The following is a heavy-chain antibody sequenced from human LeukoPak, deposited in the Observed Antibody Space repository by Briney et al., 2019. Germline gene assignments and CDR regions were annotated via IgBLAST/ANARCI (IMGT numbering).Heavy chain of an antibody. D-gene: IGHD5-12*01. J-gene: IGHJ4*02. Sequence: GGSLRLSCEASGFIFSTYAMAWVRQAPGKGLEWVSAISGSGGSTYYADSVKGRFTISRDNSKNTLYLQMNSLRAEDTAVYYCAKVIVATTWGTNFDYWGQGTLVTVSS. V-gene: IGHV3-23*01. CDR3: AKVIVATTWGTNFDY. CDR2: ISGSGGST. CDR1: GFIFSTYA.